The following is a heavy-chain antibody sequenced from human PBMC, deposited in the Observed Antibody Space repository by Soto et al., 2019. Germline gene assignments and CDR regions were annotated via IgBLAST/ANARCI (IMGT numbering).Heavy chain of an antibody. J-gene: IGHJ6*02. CDR1: GGSISNGDYY. D-gene: IGHD5-18*01. CDR3: ARVRHTAPFYYYGMDV. V-gene: IGHV4-30-4*01. CDR2: IYYSGST. Sequence: PSETLSLTCTVSGGSISNGDYYWSWIRQPPGKGLEWIGYIYYSGSTYYNPSLKSRVTISVDTSKNQFSLKLSSVTAADTAVYYCARVRHTAPFYYYGMDVWGQGTTVTV.